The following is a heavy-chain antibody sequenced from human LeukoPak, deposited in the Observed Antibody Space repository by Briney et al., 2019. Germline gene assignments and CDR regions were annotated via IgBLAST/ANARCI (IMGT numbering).Heavy chain of an antibody. CDR3: ARGVPLTVTRARDY. J-gene: IGHJ4*02. CDR2: INSDGSST. D-gene: IGHD4-17*01. V-gene: IGHV3-74*01. CDR1: GFTFSSYW. Sequence: PGGSLRLSCAACGFTFSSYWLHWVRQAPGKGLVWVLRINSDGSSTSYADSVRGRFTISRDNAKNTLYLQMNSLMAEDTAVYYCARGVPLTVTRARDYWGQGTLVTVSS.